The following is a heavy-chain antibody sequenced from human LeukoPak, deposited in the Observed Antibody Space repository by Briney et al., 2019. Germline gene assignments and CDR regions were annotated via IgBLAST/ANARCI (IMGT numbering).Heavy chain of an antibody. J-gene: IGHJ5*02. V-gene: IGHV1-2*02. CDR2: INPNSGGT. CDR3: AREGSGYCSGGSCYDGANWFDP. Sequence: GASVKVSCKASGYTFTGYYMHWVRQAPGQGLEWMGWINPNSGGTNYAQKFQGRVTMTRDTSISTAYMELSRLRSDGTAVYYCAREGSGYCSGGSCYDGANWFDPWGQGTLVTVSS. CDR1: GYTFTGYY. D-gene: IGHD2-15*01.